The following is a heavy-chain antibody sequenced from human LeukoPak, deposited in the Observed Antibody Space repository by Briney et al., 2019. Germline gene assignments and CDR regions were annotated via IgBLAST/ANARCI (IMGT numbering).Heavy chain of an antibody. CDR3: ARDVKSYYYDSSGYRWDY. D-gene: IGHD3-22*01. CDR2: ISAYNGNT. Sequence: PAASVKVSCKASGYTFSSYGISWVRQAPGQGLEWMGWISAYNGNTNYAQKLLGRATMTTDTSTSTAYMELRSLRSDDTAVYYCARDVKSYYYDSSGYRWDYWGQGTLVTVSS. J-gene: IGHJ4*02. CDR1: GYTFSSYG. V-gene: IGHV1-18*01.